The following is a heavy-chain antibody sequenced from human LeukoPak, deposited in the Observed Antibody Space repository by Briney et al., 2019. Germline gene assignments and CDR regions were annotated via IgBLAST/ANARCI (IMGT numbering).Heavy chain of an antibody. V-gene: IGHV3-21*01. CDR3: ARGPPAVAASAVAGTNY. Sequence: GGSLRLSCAASGFIFSSHSINWVRQAPGKGLEWVSSIDRTTTYICYGDSVKGRFTISRDNAKNSLYLQMDSLRAEDTAVYYCARGPPAVAASAVAGTNYWGQGTLVTVSS. CDR2: IDRTTTYI. CDR1: GFIFSSHS. J-gene: IGHJ4*02. D-gene: IGHD6-19*01.